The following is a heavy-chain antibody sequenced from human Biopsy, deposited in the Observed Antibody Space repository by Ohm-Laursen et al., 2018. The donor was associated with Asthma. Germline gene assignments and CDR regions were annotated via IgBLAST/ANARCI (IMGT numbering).Heavy chain of an antibody. D-gene: IGHD3-10*01. CDR3: AESDYYGSGYYYGMDV. CDR2: IIPIFGTA. J-gene: IGHJ6*02. V-gene: IGHV1-69*01. Sequence: SSVKVSCKPSGDSFSNYAISWVRQAPGQGLEWMGGIIPIFGTANYAQKFQGRVTITADESTSTAYMELSSLRSEDTAVYYCAESDYYGSGYYYGMDVWGQGTTVTVSS. CDR1: GDSFSNYA.